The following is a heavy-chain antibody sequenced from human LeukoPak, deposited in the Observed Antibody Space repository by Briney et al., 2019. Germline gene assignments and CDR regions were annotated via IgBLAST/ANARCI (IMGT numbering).Heavy chain of an antibody. CDR2: IRGSGDT. V-gene: IGHV3-66*01. CDR3: ARDRAATQDWVEFDP. Sequence: GGSLRLSCAVSGFRASDYYMSWVRQAPGKGLEWVAPIRGSGDTFYGDSVKGRFTISRDDSKNTVYLRMNSLRVEDTAVYFCARDRAATQDWVEFDPWGQGTLVTVSS. J-gene: IGHJ5*02. D-gene: IGHD2-15*01. CDR1: GFRASDYY.